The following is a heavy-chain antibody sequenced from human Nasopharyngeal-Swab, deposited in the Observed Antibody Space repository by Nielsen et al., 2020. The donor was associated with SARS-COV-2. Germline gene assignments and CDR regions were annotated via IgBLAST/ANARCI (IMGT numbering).Heavy chain of an antibody. CDR2: IIPIFGTA. CDR1: GGTFSSYA. CDR3: ARDKGLRFLGWLPLKGFTGWFDP. V-gene: IGHV1-69*06. D-gene: IGHD3-3*01. J-gene: IGHJ5*02. Sequence: SVKVSCKASGGTFSSYAISWVRQAPGQGLEWMGGIIPIFGTANYAQKFQGRVTITADKSTSTAYMELSSLRSEDTAVYYCARDKGLRFLGWLPLKGFTGWFDPWGQGTLVTVSS.